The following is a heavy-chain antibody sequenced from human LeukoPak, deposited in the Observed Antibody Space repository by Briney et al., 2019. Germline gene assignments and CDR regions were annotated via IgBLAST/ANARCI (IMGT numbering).Heavy chain of an antibody. CDR2: IYYSGST. V-gene: IGHV4-31*03. CDR3: ARTPYDFWSGWTNWYFDL. J-gene: IGHJ2*01. D-gene: IGHD3-3*01. Sequence: PSQTLSLTCTVSGGSISSGGYYWSWIRQHPGKGLEWIGYIYYSGSTYYNPSLKSRVTISVDTSKNQFSLKLSSVTAADTAVYYCARTPYDFWSGWTNWYFDLWGRGTLVTVSS. CDR1: GGSISSGGYY.